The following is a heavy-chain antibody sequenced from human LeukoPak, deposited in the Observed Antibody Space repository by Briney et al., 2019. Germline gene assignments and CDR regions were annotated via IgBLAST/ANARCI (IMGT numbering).Heavy chain of an antibody. CDR2: INSDGSST. Sequence: GGSLRLSCAASGFTFSSYWMHWVRQAPGKGLVWVSRINSDGSSTSYADSVKGRFTISRDNSKNTLYLQMNSLRAEDTAVYYCARSPYDFWSGYPKDYYYYMDVWGKGTTVTVSS. D-gene: IGHD3-3*01. CDR3: ARSPYDFWSGYPKDYYYYMDV. CDR1: GFTFSSYW. J-gene: IGHJ6*03. V-gene: IGHV3-74*01.